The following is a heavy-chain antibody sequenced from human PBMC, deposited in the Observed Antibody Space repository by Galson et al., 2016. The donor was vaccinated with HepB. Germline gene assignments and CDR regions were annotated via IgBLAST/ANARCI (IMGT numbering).Heavy chain of an antibody. CDR1: GYRLTDYW. D-gene: IGHD4-17*01. V-gene: IGHV5-10-1*01. J-gene: IGHJ6*02. CDR3: ARALEYGSRNYYDYYAMDV. Sequence: QSGAEVKEPGESLRISCQGSGYRLTDYWITWVRQVPGRGLQWMGRIDPDDSYTNYSPSFQGHVTISVDKSINPAYLQWSTLKASDTAIYYCARALEYGSRNYYDYYAMDVWGPGTTVIVSS. CDR2: IDPDDSYT.